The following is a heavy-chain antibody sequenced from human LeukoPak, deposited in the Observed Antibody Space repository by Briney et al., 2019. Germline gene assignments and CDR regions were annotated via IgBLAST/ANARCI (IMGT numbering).Heavy chain of an antibody. D-gene: IGHD6-13*01. CDR3: AKALLGIAATATFDY. Sequence: GGSLRPSCAASGFTFSSYAMSWVRQAPGKGLEWVSAISGSGGSTYYADSVKGRFTISRDNSKNTLYLQMNSLRAEDTAVYYCAKALLGIAATATFDYWGQGTLVTVSS. J-gene: IGHJ4*02. CDR2: ISGSGGST. V-gene: IGHV3-23*01. CDR1: GFTFSSYA.